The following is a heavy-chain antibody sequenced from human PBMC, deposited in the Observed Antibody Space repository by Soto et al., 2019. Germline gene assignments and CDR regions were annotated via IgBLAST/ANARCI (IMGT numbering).Heavy chain of an antibody. V-gene: IGHV3-23*01. CDR3: AKDHYGSGTTSLFDD. CDR2: ISGSGCST. CDR1: GLTFSSYA. D-gene: IGHD3-10*01. J-gene: IGHJ4*02. Sequence: EVQLLDSGGGLVQPGGSMRLSCAASGLTFSSYAMSWVRQAAGKGLEWVSAISGSGCSTYYADSVKGRFTISSDNSNNTLYLQMNSLGAEDTAVYYCAKDHYGSGTTSLFDDWGQGTLVTVSS.